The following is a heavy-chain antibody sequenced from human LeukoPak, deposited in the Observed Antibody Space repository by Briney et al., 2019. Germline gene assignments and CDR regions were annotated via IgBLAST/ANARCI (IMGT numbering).Heavy chain of an antibody. V-gene: IGHV4-34*01. J-gene: IGHJ4*02. CDR1: GGSISTYY. Sequence: SETLSLTCTLSGGSISTYYWSWIRQPPGKGLEWIGEINHRGSTNYNPSLKSRVTISVDTSKNQFSLKLSSVTAADTAVYYCARQASRGLRLYDFDYWGQGTLVTVSS. CDR3: ARQASRGLRLYDFDY. D-gene: IGHD3-16*01. CDR2: INHRGST.